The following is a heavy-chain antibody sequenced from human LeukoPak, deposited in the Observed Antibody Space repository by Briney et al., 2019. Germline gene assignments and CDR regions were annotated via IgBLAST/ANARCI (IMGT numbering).Heavy chain of an antibody. J-gene: IGHJ4*02. CDR1: GGSISSYY. CDR2: IYTSGST. Sequence: SETLSLTCTVSGGSISSYYWSWIRQPDGKGLEWIGRIYTSGSTNYNPSLKSRVTMSVDTSKNQFSLKLSSVTAADTAVYYCARDSSAAGTFDYWGQGTLVTVSS. V-gene: IGHV4-4*07. CDR3: ARDSSAAGTFDY. D-gene: IGHD6-13*01.